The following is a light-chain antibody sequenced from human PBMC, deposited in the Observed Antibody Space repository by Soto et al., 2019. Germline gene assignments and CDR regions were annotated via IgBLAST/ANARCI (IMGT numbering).Light chain of an antibody. CDR3: QQSYSTPLT. J-gene: IGKJ4*01. Sequence: EIVLTQSPATLSLSPGERATLSCRASQSVSTYLAWYQQKPGQAPRLLMYGASSRATGIPDRFSGSGSGTDFTLTISSLQPEDFATYYCQQSYSTPLTFGGGTKVDIK. CDR1: QSVSTY. CDR2: GAS. V-gene: IGKV3-11*01.